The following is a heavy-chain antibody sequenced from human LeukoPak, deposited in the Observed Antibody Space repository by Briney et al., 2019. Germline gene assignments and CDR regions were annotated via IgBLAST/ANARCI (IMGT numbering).Heavy chain of an antibody. CDR3: AKDLGYYDSSGYLKSSHNFDY. D-gene: IGHD3-22*01. CDR2: ISGSGGST. Sequence: PGGSLRLSCAASGVTFSSYAMSWVRQAPGKGLEWVSAISGSGGSTYYADSVKGRFTISRDNSKNTLYLQMNSLRAEDTAVYYCAKDLGYYDSSGYLKSSHNFDYWGQGTLVTVSS. J-gene: IGHJ4*02. V-gene: IGHV3-23*01. CDR1: GVTFSSYA.